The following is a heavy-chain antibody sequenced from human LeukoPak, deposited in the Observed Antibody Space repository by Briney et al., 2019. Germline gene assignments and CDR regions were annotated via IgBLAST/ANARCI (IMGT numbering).Heavy chain of an antibody. CDR2: DYYSGNT. CDR3: ARDRRYSYGYDY. D-gene: IGHD5-18*01. J-gene: IGHJ4*02. CDR1: GGSISSYY. V-gene: IGHV4-59*01. Sequence: ASETLSLTCTVSGGSISSYYWSSIRQPPGKGLEWIGYDYYSGNTNYNPSLKSRVTISVDTSKNQFSLKLSSVIAVDTAVYYCARDRRYSYGYDYWGQGTLVTVSS.